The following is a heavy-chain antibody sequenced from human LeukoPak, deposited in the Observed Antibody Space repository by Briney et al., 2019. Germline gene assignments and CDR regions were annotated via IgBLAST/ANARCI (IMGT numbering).Heavy chain of an antibody. D-gene: IGHD2-2*01. CDR2: IIPICGTA. V-gene: IGHV1-69*05. CDR3: ARDGLQLLLGY. J-gene: IGHJ4*02. CDR1: GCTFSNYA. Sequence: SVKVSCMASGCTFSNYAISWVRQAPGKGLEWMGGIIPICGTASYAQKFQGRVTITTDESTSTAYMELSSLRSEDTAVYYCARDGLQLLLGYWGQGTLVTVSS.